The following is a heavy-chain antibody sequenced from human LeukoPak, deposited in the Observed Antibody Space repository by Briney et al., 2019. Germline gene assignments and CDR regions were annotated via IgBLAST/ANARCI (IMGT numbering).Heavy chain of an antibody. CDR3: ARGSAAGLAY. CDR2: IDRSGST. CDR1: GGFFSGYS. J-gene: IGHJ4*02. D-gene: IGHD6-13*01. V-gene: IGHV4-34*01. Sequence: SDTLSLTCAVYGGFFSGYSWSWLRQPPGKGLEWIGEIDRSGSTNYNPSLKSRLTISVDTSKNQFSLKLSSVTAADTAVYYCARGSAAGLAYWGQGTLVTVSS.